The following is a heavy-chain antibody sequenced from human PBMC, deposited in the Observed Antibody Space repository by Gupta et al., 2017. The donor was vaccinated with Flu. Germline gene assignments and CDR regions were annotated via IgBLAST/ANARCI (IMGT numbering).Heavy chain of an antibody. CDR3: VRDRRTVTIPARAYNGDDP. Sequence: SWIRQAPGQGLEGLGGFIHICDTTNYAQKSQGRRTITADESTSTAYMQLDSLRSEDTAVYYCVRDRRTVTIPARAYNGDDPWGQGTLVTVSS. D-gene: IGHD4-17*01. J-gene: IGHJ5*02. V-gene: IGHV1-69*01. CDR2: FIHICDTT.